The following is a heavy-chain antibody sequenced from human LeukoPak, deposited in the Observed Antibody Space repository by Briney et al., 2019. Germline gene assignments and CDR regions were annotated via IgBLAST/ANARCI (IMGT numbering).Heavy chain of an antibody. CDR2: INSDGSST. D-gene: IGHD3-22*01. Sequence: PGGSLRLSCAASGFTFSSYWMHWVRQAPGKGLVWVSRINSDGSSTSYADSVKGRFTISRDNAKNTLYLQMNRLRAADTAVYYCARGSSRGTMIPVPFDYWGQGTLVTVSS. J-gene: IGHJ4*02. CDR3: ARGSSRGTMIPVPFDY. CDR1: GFTFSSYW. V-gene: IGHV3-74*01.